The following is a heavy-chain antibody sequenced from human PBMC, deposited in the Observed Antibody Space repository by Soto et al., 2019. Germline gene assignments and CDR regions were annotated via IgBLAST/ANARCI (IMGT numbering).Heavy chain of an antibody. CDR3: ARGDINYSDFDY. J-gene: IGHJ4*02. V-gene: IGHV4-30-2*01. Sequence: SETLSLTCAVSGVSINSGGYSWGWIRQPPGKGLEWIGYIYHSGSTYYNPSLKSRVTISIDMSNNQFSLKLSSVTAADTAVYYCARGDINYSDFDYWGQGTLVTVSS. CDR1: GVSINSGGYS. CDR2: IYHSGST. D-gene: IGHD4-4*01.